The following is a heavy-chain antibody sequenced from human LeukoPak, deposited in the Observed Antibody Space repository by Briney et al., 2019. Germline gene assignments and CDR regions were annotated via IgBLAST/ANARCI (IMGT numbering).Heavy chain of an antibody. D-gene: IGHD3-22*01. CDR1: GFTFSSYA. J-gene: IGHJ4*02. V-gene: IGHV3-23*01. CDR3: ATTDYYDSSGYYRGSDY. CDR2: ISGSGGST. Sequence: SGGSLRLSCAASGFTFSSYAMSWVRQAPGKGLEWVSAISGSGGSTYYADSVKGQFTISRDNSKNTLYLQMNSLSAEDTAVYYCATTDYYDSSGYYRGSDYWGQGTLVTVSS.